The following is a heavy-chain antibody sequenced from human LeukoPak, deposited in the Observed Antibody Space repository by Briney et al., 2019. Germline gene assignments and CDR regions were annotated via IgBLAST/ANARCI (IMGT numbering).Heavy chain of an antibody. D-gene: IGHD1-26*01. Sequence: SVRVSCTASGGTFSSYAISWVRQAPGQGLEWMGGIIPIFGTANYAEKFQGRVTITTDESTSTAYLQLSSLRSEDTAVYYCARAELRTGFYYYYYMDGWGKGSTVTVSS. CDR2: IIPIFGTA. CDR3: ARAELRTGFYYYYYMDG. CDR1: GGTFSSYA. J-gene: IGHJ6*03. V-gene: IGHV1-69*05.